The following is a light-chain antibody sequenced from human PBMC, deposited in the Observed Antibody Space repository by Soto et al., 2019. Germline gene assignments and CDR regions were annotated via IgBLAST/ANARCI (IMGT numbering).Light chain of an antibody. Sequence: EIVMTQSPATLSVSPGERATLSCRASQSVSSNLAWYQQKPGQAPRLLIYGAYTRATGIPARFSGSGSGTEFTLNISSLQSEDFAGYYCQQYNNWPPWTFGQGTKVEIK. CDR3: QQYNNWPPWT. V-gene: IGKV3-15*01. J-gene: IGKJ1*01. CDR1: QSVSSN. CDR2: GAY.